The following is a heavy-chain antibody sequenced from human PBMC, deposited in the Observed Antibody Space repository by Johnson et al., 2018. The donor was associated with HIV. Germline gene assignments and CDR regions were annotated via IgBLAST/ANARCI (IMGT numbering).Heavy chain of an antibody. CDR1: GFTFSSYG. CDR2: ISYDGNDK. CDR3: AKDLSGYSYGYGAFDI. J-gene: IGHJ3*02. D-gene: IGHD5-18*01. V-gene: IGHV3-30*18. Sequence: QEKLVESGGGVVQPGRSLRLSCAASGFTFSSYGMHWVRQAPGKGLEWVAVISYDGNDKDYADSVKGRFTISRDNSRNTLYLQMNSLRAEDTAVYYCAKDLSGYSYGYGAFDIWGQGTMVTVSS.